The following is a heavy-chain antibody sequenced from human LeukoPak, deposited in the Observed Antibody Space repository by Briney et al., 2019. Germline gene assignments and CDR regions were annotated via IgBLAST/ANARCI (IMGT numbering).Heavy chain of an antibody. CDR2: IYYSGST. Sequence: SETLSLTCTVSGGSISSYYWSWIRQPPGKGLEWIGYIYYSGSTNYNPSLKSRVTISVDTSKNQFSLKLSSVTAADTAVYYCARNAVYYYDSSGYPLYYYYYMDVWGKGTTVTVSS. CDR3: ARNAVYYYDSSGYPLYYYYYMDV. D-gene: IGHD3-22*01. CDR1: GGSISSYY. V-gene: IGHV4-59*01. J-gene: IGHJ6*03.